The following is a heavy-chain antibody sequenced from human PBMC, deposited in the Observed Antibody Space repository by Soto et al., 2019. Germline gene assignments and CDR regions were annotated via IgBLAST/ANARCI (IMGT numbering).Heavy chain of an antibody. CDR2: IIPILGIA. Sequence: QVQLVQSGAEVKKPGSSVKVSCKASGGTFSSYTISWVRQAPGQGLEWMGRIIPILGIANYAQKFQGRVTITEDKSTSTAYMELSSLRSEDTAVYYCARDAFGGVIVFYYYGMDVWGQGTTVTVSS. CDR1: GGTFSSYT. CDR3: ARDAFGGVIVFYYYGMDV. D-gene: IGHD3-16*02. J-gene: IGHJ6*02. V-gene: IGHV1-69*08.